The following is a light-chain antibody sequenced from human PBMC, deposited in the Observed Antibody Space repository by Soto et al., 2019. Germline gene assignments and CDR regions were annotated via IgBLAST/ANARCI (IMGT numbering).Light chain of an antibody. V-gene: IGLV2-23*01. CDR3: CSYAGSRTYV. Sequence: QSLLTQPASVSWPLGQSIVISCTGSISYIGSYYLFSWYQQYPGKAPKVVIFEGTKRPSGVSNLFSGSKSGNKASLTISGLQTEDEADYYCCSYAGSRTYVFGAGTKVTDL. CDR1: ISYIGSYYL. J-gene: IGLJ1*01. CDR2: EGT.